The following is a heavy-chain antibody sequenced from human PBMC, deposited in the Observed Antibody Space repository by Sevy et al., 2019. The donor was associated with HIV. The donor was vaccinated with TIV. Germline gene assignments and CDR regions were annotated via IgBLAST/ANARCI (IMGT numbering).Heavy chain of an antibody. D-gene: IGHD1-26*01. CDR1: GFSFSYYG. CDR2: ISHDGINE. Sequence: GGSLRLSCIGSGFSFSYYGIHWVRQSPGKGLDWVALISHDGINEYYADSVKGRFTIPRDNSKNTVYLEMNSLRNEDTSIYFCANAYSGGYSQYYRCARDVWGQGTTVTVSS. V-gene: IGHV3-30*18. CDR3: ANAYSGGYSQYYRCARDV. J-gene: IGHJ6*02.